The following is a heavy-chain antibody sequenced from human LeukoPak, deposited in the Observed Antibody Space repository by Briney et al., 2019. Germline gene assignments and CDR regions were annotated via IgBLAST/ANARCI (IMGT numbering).Heavy chain of an antibody. CDR1: GFTFSSYG. J-gene: IGHJ4*02. D-gene: IGHD3-22*01. CDR3: AKMVPYYYDSSGYYPD. CDR2: ISYDGSNK. Sequence: GRSLRLSCAASGFTFSSYGMHWVRQAPGKGLEWVAVISYDGSNKYYADSVKGRFTISRDNSKNTLYLQTNSLRAEDTAVYYCAKMVPYYYDSSGYYPDWGQGTLVTVSS. V-gene: IGHV3-30*18.